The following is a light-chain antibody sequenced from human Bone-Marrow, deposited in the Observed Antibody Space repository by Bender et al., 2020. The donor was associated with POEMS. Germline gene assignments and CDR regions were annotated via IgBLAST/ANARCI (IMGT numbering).Light chain of an antibody. CDR2: SSH. CDR3: QSADSKNSYVV. Sequence: QSVLTQPPSASGTPGQRVTISCSGGSSNIGAHAVNWYQHLPGTAPKLLIYSSHRRPSEVPDRFSGSSSGTIATLTIRGVQADDEADYYCQSADSKNSYVVFGGGTTLTVL. V-gene: IGLV1-44*01. CDR1: SSNIGAHA. J-gene: IGLJ2*01.